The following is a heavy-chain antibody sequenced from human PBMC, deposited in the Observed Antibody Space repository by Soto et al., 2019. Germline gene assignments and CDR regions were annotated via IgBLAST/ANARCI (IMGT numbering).Heavy chain of an antibody. Sequence: EVQLVESGGGLVQPGGSLRLSCAASGFTFSSYWMSWVRQAPGKGLEWVANIKQDGSEKYYVDSVKGRFTISRDNAKNSLYLQMNSLRAEDTAVYYCARECLWFGELGGGLHQGFDPWGQGTLVTVSS. CDR1: GFTFSSYW. D-gene: IGHD3-10*01. J-gene: IGHJ5*02. CDR3: ARECLWFGELGGGLHQGFDP. V-gene: IGHV3-7*01. CDR2: IKQDGSEK.